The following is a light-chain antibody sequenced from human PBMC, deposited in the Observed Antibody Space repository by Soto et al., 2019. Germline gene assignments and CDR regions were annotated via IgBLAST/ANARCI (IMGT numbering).Light chain of an antibody. CDR3: SSYTSSSTLDV. V-gene: IGLV2-14*01. Sequence: QSALTQPASVSGSPGQSITISCTGTSSDVGAYNYDSWYQQHPGKAPKLMIYEVSNRPSGVSNRFPGSKSGNTASLTISGLHAEDEADYYCSSYTSSSTLDVFGTGTKVTVL. CDR2: EVS. J-gene: IGLJ1*01. CDR1: SSDVGAYNY.